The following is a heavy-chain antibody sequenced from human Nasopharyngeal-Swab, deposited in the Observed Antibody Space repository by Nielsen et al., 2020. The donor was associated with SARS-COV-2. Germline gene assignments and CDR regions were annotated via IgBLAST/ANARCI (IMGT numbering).Heavy chain of an antibody. Sequence: GESLKISCTVSGSTFTDYWMHWLRQSPGKGPVWLSRIDNDGSSTTYADSVRGRFTISRDNARNTLFLQLHSLRAEDTAVYYCARESYSWSWYGPDYWGQGTQVTVSS. CDR1: GSTFTDYW. CDR3: ARESYSWSWYGPDY. D-gene: IGHD1-26*01. J-gene: IGHJ4*02. CDR2: IDNDGSST. V-gene: IGHV3-74*03.